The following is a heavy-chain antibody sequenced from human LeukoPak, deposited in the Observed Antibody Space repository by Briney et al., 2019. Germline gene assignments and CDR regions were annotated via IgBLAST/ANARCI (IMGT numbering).Heavy chain of an antibody. V-gene: IGHV4-61*02. D-gene: IGHD3-22*01. J-gene: IGHJ4*02. CDR1: GDSISSGDYY. CDR2: ISSSGST. Sequence: PSETLSLTCTVSGDSISSGDYYWSWIRQPAGKGLEWIGRISSSGSTNYNPSLKSRVTISVDTSKNQFSLKLSSVTAADTAVYYCARGRRYYDSSGYPPFDYWGQGTLVTVSS. CDR3: ARGRRYYDSSGYPPFDY.